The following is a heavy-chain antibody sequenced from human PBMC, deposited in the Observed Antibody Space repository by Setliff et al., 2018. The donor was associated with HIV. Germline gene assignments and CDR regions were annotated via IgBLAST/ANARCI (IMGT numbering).Heavy chain of an antibody. Sequence: GGSLRLSCAASGFTFGSFAMSWARQAPGKGLEWVSTLSGSGVSTYYADSVKGRFTISRDNSKNTLYLQMSSLRAEDTAVYYCAKAHPGSSGLIDYWGQGTLVTVSS. J-gene: IGHJ4*02. CDR3: AKAHPGSSGLIDY. CDR2: LSGSGVST. D-gene: IGHD3-22*01. CDR1: GFTFGSFA. V-gene: IGHV3-23*01.